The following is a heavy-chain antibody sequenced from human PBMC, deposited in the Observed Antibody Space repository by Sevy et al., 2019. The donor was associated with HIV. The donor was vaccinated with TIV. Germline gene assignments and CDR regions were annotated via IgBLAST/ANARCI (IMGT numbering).Heavy chain of an antibody. CDR2: IIPIFGTA. D-gene: IGHD2-15*01. V-gene: IGHV1-69*13. CDR3: ARDAKYCSGGSCYDSY. Sequence: ASVKVSCKASGGTFSSHAISWVRQAPGQGLEWMGGIIPIFGTANYAQKFQGRVTITADESTSTAYMELSSLRSEDTAVYYCARDAKYCSGGSCYDSYWGQGTLVTVSS. J-gene: IGHJ4*02. CDR1: GGTFSSHA.